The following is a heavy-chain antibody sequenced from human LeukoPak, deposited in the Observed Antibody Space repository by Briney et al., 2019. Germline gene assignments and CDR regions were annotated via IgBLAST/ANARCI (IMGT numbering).Heavy chain of an antibody. V-gene: IGHV3-23*01. J-gene: IGHJ6*03. CDR3: AKNADRGAYCSGGSCYPYYYYTDV. CDR2: ISGSDGYT. Sequence: PGGSLRLSCGASGFTFSSYAMSWVRQAPGKGLEWVSGISGSDGYTYYADSVKGRFTISRDNSKNTLYLQMNSLRAEDTAIYCCAKNADRGAYCSGGSCYPYYYYTDVWGEGTTVTISS. CDR1: GFTFSSYA. D-gene: IGHD2-15*01.